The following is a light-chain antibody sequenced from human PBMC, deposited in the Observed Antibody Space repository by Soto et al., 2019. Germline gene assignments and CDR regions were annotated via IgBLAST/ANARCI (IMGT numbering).Light chain of an antibody. CDR3: QEYGSSRA. J-gene: IGKJ1*01. CDR2: RAS. CDR1: QSVSSCY. Sequence: EIVLTQSPGTLSLSPGERATLSCRASQSVSSCYLAWYQQKPGQAPRLLIYRASSRATGIPDRFSGSGSGTDFTLTISRLEPEDFAVYYCQEYGSSRAFGQGTKVEIK. V-gene: IGKV3-20*01.